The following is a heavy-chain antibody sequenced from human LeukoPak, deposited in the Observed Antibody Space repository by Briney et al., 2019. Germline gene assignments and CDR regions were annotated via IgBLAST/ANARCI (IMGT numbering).Heavy chain of an antibody. CDR2: ITASGTAM. V-gene: IGHV3-48*02. J-gene: IGHJ4*02. CDR1: GFTFSSYS. D-gene: IGHD1-26*01. Sequence: GGSLRLSCAASGFTFSSYSMNWVRQAPGEGLEWVSHITASGTAMFYADSVKGRFTISRDNAKNSLYLQMNSLRDEDTAVYYCASSGSYRFDYWDQGTLVTVSS. CDR3: ASSGSYRFDY.